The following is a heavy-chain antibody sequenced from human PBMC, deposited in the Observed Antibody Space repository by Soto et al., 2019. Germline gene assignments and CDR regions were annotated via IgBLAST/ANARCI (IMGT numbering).Heavy chain of an antibody. J-gene: IGHJ4*02. CDR3: TRRGCSTTGCYFN. CDR2: TNGDGSSI. CDR1: GFPFSSYW. Sequence: HPGGSLRLSCAASGFPFSSYWMHWVRQAPGKGLVWVSRTNGDGSSITYADSVKGRFTISRDNAKNTLYLQMNSLRAEDAAVYYCTRRGCSTTGCYFNWGRGTLVTVA. D-gene: IGHD2-2*01. V-gene: IGHV3-74*03.